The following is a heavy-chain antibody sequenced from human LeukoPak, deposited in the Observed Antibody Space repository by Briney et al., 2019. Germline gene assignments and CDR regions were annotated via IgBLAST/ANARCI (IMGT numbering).Heavy chain of an antibody. J-gene: IGHJ6*02. V-gene: IGHV1-69*04. CDR2: IIPIFGIA. D-gene: IGHD2-2*01. CDR1: GGTFSSYA. Sequence: GASVKVSCKASGGTFSSYAISWVRQAPGQGLEWMGRIIPIFGIANYAQKFQGRVTITADKSTSTAYMELSSLRSEATAVYYCAREQYQLLLSPSDYYYYGMDVWGQGTTVTVSS. CDR3: AREQYQLLLSPSDYYYYGMDV.